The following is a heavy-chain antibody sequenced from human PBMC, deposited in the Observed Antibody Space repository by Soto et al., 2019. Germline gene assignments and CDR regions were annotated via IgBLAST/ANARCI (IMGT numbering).Heavy chain of an antibody. V-gene: IGHV1-69*01. J-gene: IGHJ6*02. CDR2: IIPIFGTA. CDR3: ARERSSRYYYVMDV. CDR1: GGTFSSYA. D-gene: IGHD1-26*01. Sequence: QVQLVQSGAEVKKPGSSVKVSCKASGGTFSSYAISWVRQAPGQGLEWMGGIIPIFGTANYAQKFKGRVTITADESTSTAYMELSSLRSEYTAVYYFARERSSRYYYVMDVWGQGTTVTVSS.